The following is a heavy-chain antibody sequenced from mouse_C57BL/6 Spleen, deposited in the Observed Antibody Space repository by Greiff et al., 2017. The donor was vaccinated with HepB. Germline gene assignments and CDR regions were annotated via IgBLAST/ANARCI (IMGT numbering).Heavy chain of an antibody. J-gene: IGHJ2*01. D-gene: IGHD1-1*01. V-gene: IGHV14-2*01. CDR1: GFNIKDYY. CDR2: IDPEDGET. Sequence: EVKVEESGAELVKPGASVKLSCTASGFNIKDYYMHWVKQRTEQGLEWIGRIDPEDGETKYAPKFQGKATITADTSSNTAYLQLSSLTSEDTAVYYCARALITTVPYYFDYWGQGTTLTVSS. CDR3: ARALITTVPYYFDY.